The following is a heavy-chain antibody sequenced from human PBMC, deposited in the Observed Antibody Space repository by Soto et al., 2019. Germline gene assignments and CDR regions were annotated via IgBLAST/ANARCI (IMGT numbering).Heavy chain of an antibody. Sequence: PGESLKISCKGSGYSFASYWIDWVRQMPGKGLEWMGMIYPGDSDTTYSPSFEGQVTISADKSISTAYLQWSSLKASDTAMYYCARQSAAGCFGWFDPWGQGTLVTVSS. V-gene: IGHV5-51*01. CDR2: IYPGDSDT. D-gene: IGHD6-13*01. CDR1: GYSFASYW. CDR3: ARQSAAGCFGWFDP. J-gene: IGHJ5*02.